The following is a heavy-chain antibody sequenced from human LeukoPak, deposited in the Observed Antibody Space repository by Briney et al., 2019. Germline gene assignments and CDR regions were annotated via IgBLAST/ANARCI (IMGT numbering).Heavy chain of an antibody. J-gene: IGHJ1*01. CDR2: IYYSGST. CDR1: GGSFSGYY. Sequence: SETLSLTCAVYGGSFSGYYWSWIRQHPGKGLEWIGYIYYSGSTYYNPSLKSRVTISVDTSKNQFSLKLSSVTAADTAVYYCARAKRVVVPAASPAEYFQHWGQGTLVTVSS. D-gene: IGHD2-2*01. V-gene: IGHV4-31*11. CDR3: ARAKRVVVPAASPAEYFQH.